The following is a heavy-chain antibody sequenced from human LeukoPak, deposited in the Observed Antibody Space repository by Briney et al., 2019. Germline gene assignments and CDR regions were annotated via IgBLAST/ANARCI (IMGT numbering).Heavy chain of an antibody. V-gene: IGHV3-23*01. CDR1: GFTFSSYA. CDR2: ISGSGGST. Sequence: PGGSLRLSCAASGFTFSSYAMSWVRQAPGKGLEWVSAISGSGGSTYYADSVKGRFTISRDNSKNTLYLQMNSLRAEDTAVYYCAKDKTTTYYYDSSGYWDWGQGTLVTVSS. J-gene: IGHJ4*02. CDR3: AKDKTTTYYYDSSGYWD. D-gene: IGHD3-22*01.